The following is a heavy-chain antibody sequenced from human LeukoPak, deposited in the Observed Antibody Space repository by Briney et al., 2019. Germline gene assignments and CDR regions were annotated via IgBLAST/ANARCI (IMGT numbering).Heavy chain of an antibody. V-gene: IGHV3-30*02. J-gene: IGHJ4*02. CDR3: AKEGTASKPSDLDY. Sequence: QPGGSLRLSCAASGFIFSDYGIHWVRQAPGKGLEWVAFIRFDGSNKYCADSVKGRFTISRDNSKSTVYLQMISLRDEDTAVYYCAKEGTASKPSDLDYWGQGTLVTVSS. CDR1: GFIFSDYG. CDR2: IRFDGSNK. D-gene: IGHD1-1*01.